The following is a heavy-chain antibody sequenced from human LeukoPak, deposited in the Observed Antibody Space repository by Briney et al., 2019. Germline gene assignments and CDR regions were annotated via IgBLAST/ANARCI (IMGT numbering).Heavy chain of an antibody. CDR1: GYTFTDYY. D-gene: IGHD3-3*01. CDR3: ARLPTFWSGYSLDY. J-gene: IGHJ4*02. CDR2: INPNSGGT. Sequence: GASVKVSCKASGYTFTDYYMHWVRQAPGQGLEWMGWINPNSGGTKYAERFQGRVTMTRDTSITTAYMELSGLRSDDTAVYYCARLPTFWSGYSLDYWGQGTLVSVPS. V-gene: IGHV1-2*02.